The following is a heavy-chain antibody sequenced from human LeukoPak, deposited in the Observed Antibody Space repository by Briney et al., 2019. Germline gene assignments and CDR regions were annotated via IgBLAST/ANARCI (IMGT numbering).Heavy chain of an antibody. CDR3: ARVRGWDKNYFDY. J-gene: IGHJ4*02. D-gene: IGHD1-26*01. Sequence: SQTLSLTCTVSGGSIRSDNYYWSWIRQPAGKGLEWIGRIYTSGSTNYNPSLKSRVTISVDTSKNQFSLKLSSVTAADTAVYYCARVRGWDKNYFDYWGQGTLVTVSS. V-gene: IGHV4-61*02. CDR1: GGSIRSDNYY. CDR2: IYTSGST.